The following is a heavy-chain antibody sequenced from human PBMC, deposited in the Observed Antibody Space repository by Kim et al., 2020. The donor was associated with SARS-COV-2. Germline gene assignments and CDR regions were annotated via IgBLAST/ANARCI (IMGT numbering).Heavy chain of an antibody. J-gene: IGHJ4*02. Sequence: STYYADSVKGRFTISRDNSKNTLYLQMNSLRAEDTAVYYCAKRIRGVIDYWGQGTLVTVSS. CDR2: ST. V-gene: IGHV3-23*01. D-gene: IGHD3-10*01. CDR3: AKRIRGVIDY.